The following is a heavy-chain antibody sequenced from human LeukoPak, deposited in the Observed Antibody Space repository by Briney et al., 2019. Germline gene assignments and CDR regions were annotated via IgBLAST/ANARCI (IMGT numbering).Heavy chain of an antibody. D-gene: IGHD1-26*01. J-gene: IGHJ4*02. CDR3: AKKILGAAPPPPIFDY. CDR1: GFTFSNYA. CDR2: ISGSGGTT. Sequence: GGSLRLSRAASGFTFSNYAMGWVRQAPGKGLEWVSAISGSGGTTYYADSVKGRFTISRDNSKNTLYLQVNSLSPEDTAVYYCAKKILGAAPPPPIFDYWGQGTLVTVSS. V-gene: IGHV3-23*01.